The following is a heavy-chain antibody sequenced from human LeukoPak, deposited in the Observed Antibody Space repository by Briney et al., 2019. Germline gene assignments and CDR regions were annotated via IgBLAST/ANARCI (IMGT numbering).Heavy chain of an antibody. CDR1: GGSISGYY. V-gene: IGHV4-59*01. CDR3: PRGRLSAFYFDY. Sequence: DPSETLSLTCTVSGGSISGYYWTWIRQPPGKGLEWIGYIYYSGTTNYNPSLKSRVTISLDTSKNQFSLKLSSVTAADTAVFYCPRGRLSAFYFDYWGQGTLVTVSS. J-gene: IGHJ4*02. D-gene: IGHD3-16*02. CDR2: IYYSGTT.